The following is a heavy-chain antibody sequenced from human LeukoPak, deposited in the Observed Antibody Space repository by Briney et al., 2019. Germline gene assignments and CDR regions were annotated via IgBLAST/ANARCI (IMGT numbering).Heavy chain of an antibody. Sequence: GGSLRLSCAASGFTFSRYSMNWVRQAPGKGLEWVSSITTSSSYIYYADSVKGRFTISRDNAKNSLFLQMNSLRAEDTAAYFCARGWYTDAFDIWGQGTMVTVSS. D-gene: IGHD1-1*01. CDR2: ITTSSSYI. CDR3: ARGWYTDAFDI. V-gene: IGHV3-21*01. J-gene: IGHJ3*02. CDR1: GFTFSRYS.